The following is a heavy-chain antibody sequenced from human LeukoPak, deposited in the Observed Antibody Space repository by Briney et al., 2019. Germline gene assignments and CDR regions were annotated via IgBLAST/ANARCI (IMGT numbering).Heavy chain of an antibody. J-gene: IGHJ4*02. D-gene: IGHD6-6*01. CDR3: ARRGSSIAAPLDY. V-gene: IGHV4-39*01. CDR1: GGSISSSSYY. CDR2: IYYSGST. Sequence: SETLSLTRTVSGGSISSSSYYWGWIRQPPGKGLEWIGSIYYSGSTYYNPSLKSRVTISVDTSKNQFSLKLSSVTAADTAVYYCARRGSSIAAPLDYWGQGTLVTVSS.